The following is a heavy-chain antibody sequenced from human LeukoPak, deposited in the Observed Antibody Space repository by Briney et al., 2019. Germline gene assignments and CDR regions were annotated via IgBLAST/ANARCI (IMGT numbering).Heavy chain of an antibody. Sequence: ASVKVSCNASGYTFTSYGISWVRQAPGQGLEWMGWISAYNGKTNYAQKLQGRVTMTTDTSTSTAYMELRSLRSDDTAVYYCARDRKLNYGGNPGSAFDIWGQGTMVTVSS. CDR2: ISAYNGKT. V-gene: IGHV1-18*01. D-gene: IGHD4-23*01. CDR3: ARDRKLNYGGNPGSAFDI. J-gene: IGHJ3*02. CDR1: GYTFTSYG.